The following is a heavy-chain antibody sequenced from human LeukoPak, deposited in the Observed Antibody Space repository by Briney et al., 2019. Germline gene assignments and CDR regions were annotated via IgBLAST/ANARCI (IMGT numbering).Heavy chain of an antibody. CDR3: ARDRGGWPPGSDY. V-gene: IGHV1-18*01. J-gene: IGHJ4*02. Sequence: ASVKVSCKASGYTXTSYGIXWVRQAPGXXXXXXXWISAYNGNTNYAQKLQGRVTMTTDTSTSTAYMELRSLRSDDTAVYYCARDRGGWPPGSDYWGQGTLVTVSS. CDR1: GYTXTSYG. CDR2: ISAYNGNT. D-gene: IGHD6-19*01.